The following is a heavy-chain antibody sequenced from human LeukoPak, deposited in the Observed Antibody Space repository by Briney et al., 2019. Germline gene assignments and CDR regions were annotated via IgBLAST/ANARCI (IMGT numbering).Heavy chain of an antibody. CDR1: GFTFNNYV. CDR2: ISGSGATT. Sequence: GESLRLSCPVSGFTFNNYVMSWVRQAPGKGLEWVSAISGSGATTHYTDSVRGRFTISRDNSKNTLYLQMNSLRVEDTAVYYCAKPFTYGSGSSFQTFDSWGQGILVTVSS. D-gene: IGHD3-10*01. J-gene: IGHJ4*02. CDR3: AKPFTYGSGSSFQTFDS. V-gene: IGHV3-23*01.